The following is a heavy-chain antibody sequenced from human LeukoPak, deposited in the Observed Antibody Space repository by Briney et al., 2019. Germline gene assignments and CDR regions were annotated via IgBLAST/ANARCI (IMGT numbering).Heavy chain of an antibody. D-gene: IGHD2/OR15-2a*01. CDR2: INSDGSWT. CDR1: GNYW. CDR3: VSFYETY. Sequence: GGSLRLSCAASGNYWMHWVRQVSGKGLVWVSHINSDGSWTSYADSVKGRFTISKDNAKNTVYLQMNSLRAEDTAVYYCVSFYETYWGRGTLVTVSS. V-gene: IGHV3-74*01. J-gene: IGHJ4*02.